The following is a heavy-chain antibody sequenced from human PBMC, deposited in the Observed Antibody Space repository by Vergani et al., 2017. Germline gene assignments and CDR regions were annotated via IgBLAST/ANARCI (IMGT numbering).Heavy chain of an antibody. D-gene: IGHD1-14*01. CDR3: AIDLGHVGITPQAFDP. J-gene: IGHJ5*02. Sequence: QVQLVQSGAEVKKPGASVKVSCKASGYTFTSYYMHWVRQAPGQGLEWMGIINPSGGSTSYAQKFQGRVTMTRDTSTSTVYMELSSLRSEDTAVYYCAIDLGHVGITPQAFDPWGQGTLVTVSS. CDR2: INPSGGST. V-gene: IGHV1-46*03. CDR1: GYTFTSYY.